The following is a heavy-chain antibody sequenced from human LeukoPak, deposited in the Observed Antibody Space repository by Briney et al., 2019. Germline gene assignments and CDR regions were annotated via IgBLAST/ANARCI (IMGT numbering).Heavy chain of an antibody. CDR2: IRYDGSNK. CDR3: AKDWHSSGWYDY. V-gene: IGHV3-30*02. CDR1: GFTFSTYA. J-gene: IGHJ4*02. D-gene: IGHD6-19*01. Sequence: GGSLRLSCAASGFTFSTYAMSWVRQAPGKGLEWVAFIRYDGSNKYYADSVKGRFTISRDNSKNTLYLQMNSLRAEDTAVYYCAKDWHSSGWYDYWGQGTLVTVSS.